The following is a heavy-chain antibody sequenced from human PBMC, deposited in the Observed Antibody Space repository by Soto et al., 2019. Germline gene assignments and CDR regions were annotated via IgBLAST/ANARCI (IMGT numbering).Heavy chain of an antibody. J-gene: IGHJ3*02. V-gene: IGHV3-15*01. Sequence: GGSLRLSCAASGFTFSNAWMSWVRQAPGKGLEWVGRIKSKTDGGTTDYAAPVKGRFTISRDDSKNTLYLQMNSLKTEDTAVYYCTTAQDDILTGYYFPDAFDIWGQGTMVTVSS. D-gene: IGHD3-9*01. CDR3: TTAQDDILTGYYFPDAFDI. CDR2: IKSKTDGGTT. CDR1: GFTFSNAW.